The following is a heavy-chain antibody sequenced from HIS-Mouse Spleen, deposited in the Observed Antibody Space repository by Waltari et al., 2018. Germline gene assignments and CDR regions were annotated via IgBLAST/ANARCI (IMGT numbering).Heavy chain of an antibody. CDR2: IYYSGST. J-gene: IGHJ3*02. Sequence: QVQLQESGPGLVKPSETLSLTCPVSGGSVSSGSYYWSWIRPPPGKGLEWIGYIYYSGSTNYNPSLKSRVTISVDTSKNQFSLKLSSVTAADTAVYYCASRSYSSGWYKAFDIWGQGTMVTVSS. CDR1: GGSVSSGSYY. CDR3: ASRSYSSGWYKAFDI. D-gene: IGHD6-19*01. V-gene: IGHV4-61*01.